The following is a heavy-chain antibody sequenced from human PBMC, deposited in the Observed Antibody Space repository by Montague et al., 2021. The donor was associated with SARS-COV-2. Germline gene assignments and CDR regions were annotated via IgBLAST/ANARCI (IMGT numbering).Heavy chain of an antibody. Sequence: CAISGDSVSSYRAAWNWIRQSPAIGLQWLGRTYYRSKWYNDYALSVKSRITINPDTSKNHFSLQLNSVTPEDTAIYYCARGVYYDGSGYYSFDYWGQGTLVHVSS. CDR1: GDSVSSYRAA. CDR3: ARGVYYDGSGYYSFDY. CDR2: TYYRSKWYN. V-gene: IGHV6-1*01. D-gene: IGHD3-22*01. J-gene: IGHJ4*02.